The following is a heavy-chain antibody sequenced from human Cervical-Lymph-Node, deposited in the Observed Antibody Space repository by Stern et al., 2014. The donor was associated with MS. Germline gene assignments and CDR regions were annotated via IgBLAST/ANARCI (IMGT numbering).Heavy chain of an antibody. CDR3: AKGRGSYWFFDL. V-gene: IGHV1-69*01. J-gene: IGHJ2*01. D-gene: IGHD1-26*01. CDR1: GGSFNNHA. CDR2: IIPIFGAP. Sequence: QVQLVQSGGEVKKPGSSVKVSCMASGGSFNNHAVSWVRQAPGQGLEWMGGIIPIFGAPDYAQKFQGRVTITADESTSTVYMEFSSLRSEDTAMYYCAKGRGSYWFFDLWAVAPWSLSPQ.